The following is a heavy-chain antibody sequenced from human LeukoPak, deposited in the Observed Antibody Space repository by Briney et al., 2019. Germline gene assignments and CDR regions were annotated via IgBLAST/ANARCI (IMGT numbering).Heavy chain of an antibody. CDR2: IYHSGST. D-gene: IGHD1-26*01. J-gene: IGHJ4*02. CDR3: ARLGVGAIDY. V-gene: IGHV4-38-2*01. Sequence: SETLSLTCAVSGYSISSGYYGDWIRQPPGKGLEWIGSIYHSGSTYYNPSLKSRVPISVDTSKNQFSLKLSSVTAADTAVYYCARLGVGAIDYWGQGTLVTVSS. CDR1: GYSISSGYY.